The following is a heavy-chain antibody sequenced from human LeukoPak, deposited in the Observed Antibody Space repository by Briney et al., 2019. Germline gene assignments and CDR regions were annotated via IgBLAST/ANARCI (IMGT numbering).Heavy chain of an antibody. D-gene: IGHD6-13*01. CDR3: ARDLRSSSFYYYYYGMDV. CDR1: GYTFTGYY. CDR2: INPNSGGT. Sequence: ASVKVSCKASGYTFTGYYMHWVRQAPGQGLEWMGWINPNSGGTNYAQKFQGRVTMTRDTSMSTAYMELSRLRSDDTAVYYCARDLRSSSFYYYYYGMDVWGQGTTVTVSS. V-gene: IGHV1-2*02. J-gene: IGHJ6*02.